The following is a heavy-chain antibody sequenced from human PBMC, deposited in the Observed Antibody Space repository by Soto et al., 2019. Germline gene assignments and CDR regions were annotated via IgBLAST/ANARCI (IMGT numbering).Heavy chain of an antibody. D-gene: IGHD2-21*02. CDR1: GFTFSSYG. V-gene: IGHV3-33*01. CDR2: IWYDGSNK. Sequence: GGSLRLSCAASGFTFSSYGMHWVRQAPGKGLEWVAVIWYDGSNKYYADSVKGRFTISRDNSKNTLYLQMNSLRAEDTAVYYCARSRVATAIYIRDYYYGMDVWGQGTKVTVYS. CDR3: ARSRVATAIYIRDYYYGMDV. J-gene: IGHJ6*02.